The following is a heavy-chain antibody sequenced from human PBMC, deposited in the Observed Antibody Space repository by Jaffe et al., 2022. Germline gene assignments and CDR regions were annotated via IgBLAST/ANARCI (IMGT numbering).Heavy chain of an antibody. CDR3: ARSPSYTMIVVLRTYYYYMDV. CDR1: GYSISSGYY. V-gene: IGHV4-38-2*01. CDR2: IYHSGST. D-gene: IGHD3-22*01. J-gene: IGHJ6*03. Sequence: QVQLQESGPGLVKPSETLSLTCAVSGYSISSGYYWGWIRQPPGKGLEWIGSIYHSGSTYYNPSLKSRVTISVDTSKNQFSLKLSSVTAADTAVYYCARSPSYTMIVVLRTYYYYMDVWGKGTTVTVSS.